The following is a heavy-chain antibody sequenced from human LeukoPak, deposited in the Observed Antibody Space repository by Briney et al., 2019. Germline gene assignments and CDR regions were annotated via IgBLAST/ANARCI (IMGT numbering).Heavy chain of an antibody. J-gene: IGHJ5*02. D-gene: IGHD6-13*01. V-gene: IGHV3-53*01. CDR3: ARDAPQVPAAGVLAS. CDR1: GFTFSSYA. Sequence: PGGSLGLSCAASGFTFSSYAMSWVRQAPGKGLEWVSAMYSGGDTYYADSVKGRFTFSRDISKNALYLQMNGLRTEDTAMYYCARDAPQVPAAGVLASWGQGTLVTVSS. CDR2: MYSGGDT.